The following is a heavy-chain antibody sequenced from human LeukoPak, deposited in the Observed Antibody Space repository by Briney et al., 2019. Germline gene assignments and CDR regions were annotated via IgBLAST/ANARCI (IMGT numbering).Heavy chain of an antibody. CDR1: GGSISSYY. Sequence: SETLSLTCTFFGGSISSYYWSWIRQPAGKGLEWIGRIYTSGSTNYNPPLKSRVTISVDTSKNQFSLKLSSVTAADTAVYYCAVGGYCSGGSCYPFDYWGQGTLVTVSS. J-gene: IGHJ4*02. CDR3: AVGGYCSGGSCYPFDY. V-gene: IGHV4-4*07. CDR2: IYTSGST. D-gene: IGHD2-15*01.